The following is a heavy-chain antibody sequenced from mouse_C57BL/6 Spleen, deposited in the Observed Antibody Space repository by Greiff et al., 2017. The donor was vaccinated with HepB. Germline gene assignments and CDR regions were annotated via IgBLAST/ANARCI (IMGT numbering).Heavy chain of an antibody. CDR2: IYPGDGDT. CDR1: GYAFSSSW. CDR3: ARSGDGYPYYYAMDY. D-gene: IGHD2-3*01. V-gene: IGHV1-82*01. Sequence: QVQLQHSGPELVKPGASVKISCKASGYAFSSSWMNWVKQRPGTGLEWIGRIYPGDGDTNYNGKFKGKATLTADKSSSTAYMQLSSLTSEDSAVYFCARSGDGYPYYYAMDYWGQGTSVTVSS. J-gene: IGHJ4*01.